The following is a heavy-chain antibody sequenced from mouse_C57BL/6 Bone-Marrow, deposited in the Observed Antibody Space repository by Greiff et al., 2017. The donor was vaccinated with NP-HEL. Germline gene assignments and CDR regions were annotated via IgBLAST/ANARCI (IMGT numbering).Heavy chain of an antibody. J-gene: IGHJ3*01. D-gene: IGHD1-1*01. CDR2: IDPSDSYT. CDR3: ERKAYYGRSYEFAY. Sequence: QVQLQQSGAELVKPGASVKLSCKASGYTFTTYWMQWVKQRPGQGLEWIGEIDPSDSYTNYNQKFKGKATLTVDTSSSTAHMQLSRLTSEDSAVYYCERKAYYGRSYEFAYGGQGTLVTVSA. CDR1: GYTFTTYW. V-gene: IGHV1-50*01.